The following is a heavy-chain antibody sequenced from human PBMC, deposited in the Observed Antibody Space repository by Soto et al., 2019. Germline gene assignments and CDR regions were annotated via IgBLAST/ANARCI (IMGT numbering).Heavy chain of an antibody. D-gene: IGHD3-22*01. V-gene: IGHV1-69*13. CDR1: GGTFSSYA. CDR2: IIPIFGTA. J-gene: IGHJ6*02. Sequence: ASVKVSCKASGGTFSSYAISWVRQAPGQGLEWMGGIIPIFGTANYAQKFQGRVTITADESTSTAYMELSSLRSEDTAVYCCASPGYSGMIYHYGMDVWDQGTTVTVSS. CDR3: ASPGYSGMIYHYGMDV.